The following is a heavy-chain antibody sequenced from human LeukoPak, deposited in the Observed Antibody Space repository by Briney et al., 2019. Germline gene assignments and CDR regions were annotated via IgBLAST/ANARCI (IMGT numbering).Heavy chain of an antibody. V-gene: IGHV1-2*02. D-gene: IGHD5-18*01. Sequence: ASVKVSCKASGYTFTGYYMHWVRQAPGQGLEWMGWINPNSGGTKYSQKFQGRVTITRDTSASTAYMELSSLRSEDTAVYYCARGKYSYGLSYFDYWGQGTLVTVSS. CDR3: ARGKYSYGLSYFDY. CDR2: INPNSGGT. CDR1: GYTFTGYY. J-gene: IGHJ4*02.